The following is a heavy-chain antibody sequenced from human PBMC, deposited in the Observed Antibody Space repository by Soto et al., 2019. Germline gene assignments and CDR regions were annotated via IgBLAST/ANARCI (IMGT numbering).Heavy chain of an antibody. J-gene: IGHJ4*02. CDR1: GGTFSSYT. Sequence: VQLVQSGAEVKKPGSSVKVSCKASGGTFSSYTISWVRQAPGQGLEWMGRIIPILGIANYAQKFQGRVTITADKSTSTAYMELSSLRSEDTAVYYCARDIGYSGYGGLNYWGQGTLVTVSS. V-gene: IGHV1-69*08. CDR2: IIPILGIA. CDR3: ARDIGYSGYGGLNY. D-gene: IGHD5-12*01.